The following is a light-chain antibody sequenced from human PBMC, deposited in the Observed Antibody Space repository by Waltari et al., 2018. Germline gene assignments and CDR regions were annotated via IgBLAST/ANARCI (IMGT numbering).Light chain of an antibody. V-gene: IGKV3-11*01. J-gene: IGKJ2*01. CDR2: DAS. CDR3: QQRSNWPLYT. CDR1: QSFSSY. Sequence: EIVLTQSPATLSLSPGERATLSCRASQSFSSYLAWYQQKPGQAPRLLIYDASNRATGIPARFSGSGSGTDFTLTISSLEPEDFAVYYCQQRSNWPLYTFGQGTKLEIK.